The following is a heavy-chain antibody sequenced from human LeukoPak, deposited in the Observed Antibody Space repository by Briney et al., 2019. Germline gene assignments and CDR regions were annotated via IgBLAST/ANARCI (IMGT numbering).Heavy chain of an antibody. D-gene: IGHD1-26*01. J-gene: IGHJ4*02. V-gene: IGHV1-2*02. Sequence: ASVKVSCKASGYTFTGYYMHWVRQAPGQGLEWMGWISPNNGSTNYAQKFQGRVTMTRDTSINTTYMELSRLRSDATAVYYCARDRWDLLTFDYWGQGTLVTVSS. CDR3: ARDRWDLLTFDY. CDR1: GYTFTGYY. CDR2: ISPNNGST.